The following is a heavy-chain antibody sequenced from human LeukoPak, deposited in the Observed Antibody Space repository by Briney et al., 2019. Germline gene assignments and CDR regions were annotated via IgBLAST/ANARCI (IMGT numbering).Heavy chain of an antibody. CDR1: GGSISSSSYY. CDR2: IYYSGST. J-gene: IGHJ4*02. D-gene: IGHD5-18*01. CDR3: AREPGKQLWLLPYYFDY. Sequence: RPSETLSLTCTVSGGSISSSSYYWGWIRQPPGKGLEWIGYIYYSGSTYYNPSLKSRVTISVDTSKNQFSLKLSSVTAADTAVYYCAREPGKQLWLLPYYFDYWGQGTLVTVSS. V-gene: IGHV4-39*07.